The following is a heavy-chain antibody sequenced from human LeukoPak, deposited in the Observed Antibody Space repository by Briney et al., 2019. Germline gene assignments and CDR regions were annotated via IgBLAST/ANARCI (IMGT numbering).Heavy chain of an antibody. J-gene: IGHJ3*02. V-gene: IGHV3-21*01. Sequence: GGSLRLSCAASGFTFSSYSMNWVRQAPGKGLEWVSSISSSSSYIYYADSVKGRFTISRDNAKNSLCLQMNSLRAEDTAVYYCARDRGITMSDAFDIWGQGTMVTVSS. CDR3: ARDRGITMSDAFDI. CDR2: ISSSSSYI. D-gene: IGHD3-22*01. CDR1: GFTFSSYS.